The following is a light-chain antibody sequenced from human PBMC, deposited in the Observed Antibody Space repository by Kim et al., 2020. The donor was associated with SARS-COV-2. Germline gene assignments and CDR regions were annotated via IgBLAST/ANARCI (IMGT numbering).Light chain of an antibody. Sequence: SYELTQPPSVSVSPGQTASITCSGDKLGDKYACWYQQKPGQSPVLVIYQDSKRPSGIPERFSCSNSGNTATLTISGTQAMDEADYYCQAWDSIPVVFGGG. CDR2: QDS. CDR1: KLGDKY. V-gene: IGLV3-1*01. CDR3: QAWDSIPVV. J-gene: IGLJ2*01.